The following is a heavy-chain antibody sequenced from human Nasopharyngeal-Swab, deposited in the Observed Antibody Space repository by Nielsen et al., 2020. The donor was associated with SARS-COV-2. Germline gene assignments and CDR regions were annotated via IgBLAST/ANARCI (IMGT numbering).Heavy chain of an antibody. D-gene: IGHD2-2*03. CDR1: GFTFSSYC. CDR3: LRGMAGYGWFDP. J-gene: IGHJ5*02. CDR2: IKTDGSEI. V-gene: IGHV3-7*01. Sequence: GESLKISCAASGFTFSSYCMTWVRQAPGKGLEWVANIKTDGSEIYYVDSVKGRFTISRDNAKNTVYLQMNSLRDEDTAVYYCLRGMAGYGWFDPWGQGIRVTVSS.